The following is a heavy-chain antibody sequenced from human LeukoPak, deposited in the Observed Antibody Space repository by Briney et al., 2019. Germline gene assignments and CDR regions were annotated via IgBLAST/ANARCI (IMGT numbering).Heavy chain of an antibody. CDR3: ARDGLVKWYYFDY. V-gene: IGHV4-4*07. D-gene: IGHD2-15*01. CDR1: GGSISSCY. CDR2: IYTSGST. J-gene: IGHJ4*02. Sequence: SETLSLTCTVSGGSISSCYWSWIRQPAGKGLEWIGRIYTSGSTNYNPSLKSRVTMSVDTSKNQFSLKLSSVTAADTAVYYCARDGLVKWYYFDYWGQGTLVTVSS.